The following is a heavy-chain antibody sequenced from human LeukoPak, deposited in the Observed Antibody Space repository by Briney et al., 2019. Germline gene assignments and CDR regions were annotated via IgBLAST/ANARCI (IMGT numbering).Heavy chain of an antibody. J-gene: IGHJ4*02. D-gene: IGHD3-16*01. CDR3: ARVRRTSVGVMSYYFDY. V-gene: IGHV3-74*01. CDR1: GFTFSSYW. CDR2: INSDGSST. Sequence: GGSLRLSCAASGFTFSSYWMHWLRQAPGKGLVSVSRINSDGSSTSYADSVTGRFTISRDNAENTLYLQMNSLRAEDTAVYYCARVRRTSVGVMSYYFDYWGQGTLVTVSS.